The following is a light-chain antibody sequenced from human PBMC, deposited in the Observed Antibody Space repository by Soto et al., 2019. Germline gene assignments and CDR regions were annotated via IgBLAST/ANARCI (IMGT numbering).Light chain of an antibody. Sequence: DIVLEQSPGTLSLSPGESATLSCRASQSVRSGYLAWYQQKPGQAPRLLIYGASSRASGIRDSFSGSGSGTDFTLTISRLEPEDFAMYFCQQYATSPSTFGQGTKLEI. CDR2: GAS. CDR1: QSVRSGY. J-gene: IGKJ2*01. CDR3: QQYATSPST. V-gene: IGKV3-20*01.